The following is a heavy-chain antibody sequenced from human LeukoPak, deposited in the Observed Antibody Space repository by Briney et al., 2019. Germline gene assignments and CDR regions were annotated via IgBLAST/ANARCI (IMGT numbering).Heavy chain of an antibody. CDR2: IYYTGST. CDR3: ARDHTGGNFDY. D-gene: IGHD7-27*01. V-gene: IGHV4-59*12. CDR1: GGSINSSY. J-gene: IGHJ4*02. Sequence: SETLSLTCTVSGGSINSSYWNWIRQPPGKGLEWIGYIYYTGSTKYNPSLKTRVTISVDTSKNQFSLKLSSVTAADTAVYYCARDHTGGNFDYWGQGTLVTVSS.